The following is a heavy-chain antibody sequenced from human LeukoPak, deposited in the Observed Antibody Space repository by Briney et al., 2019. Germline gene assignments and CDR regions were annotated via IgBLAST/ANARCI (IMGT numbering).Heavy chain of an antibody. V-gene: IGHV1-18*01. CDR3: ASDTYYDILTGYYEGLPPLNY. CDR2: ISAYNGNT. Sequence: GASVKVSCKASGYTFTSYGISWVRQAPGQGLEWMGWISAYNGNTNYAQKLQGRVTMATDTSTSTAYMELRSLRSEDTAVYYCASDTYYDILTGYYEGLPPLNYWGQGTLVTVSS. D-gene: IGHD3-9*01. CDR1: GYTFTSYG. J-gene: IGHJ4*02.